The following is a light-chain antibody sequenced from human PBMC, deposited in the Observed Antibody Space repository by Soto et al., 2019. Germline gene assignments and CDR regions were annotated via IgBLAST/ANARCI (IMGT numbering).Light chain of an antibody. Sequence: QSAMTKPASVSGAPGQSITISCTGTSSDVVGSTYVSWHQQHPGKAPKLLIYDVSNRPSGVSNRFSGSKSGNTVSLTSSGLQAADEADYYCSSDPSSSTRRYVFGTGTQLPV. J-gene: IGLJ1*01. V-gene: IGLV2-14*01. CDR3: SSDPSSSTRRYV. CDR2: DVS. CDR1: SSDVVGSTY.